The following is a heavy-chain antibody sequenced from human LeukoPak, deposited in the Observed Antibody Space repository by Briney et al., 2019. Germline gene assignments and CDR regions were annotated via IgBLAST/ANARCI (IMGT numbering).Heavy chain of an antibody. CDR3: AKRRYCSSTNCHDFDY. D-gene: IGHD2-2*01. Sequence: GGSLRLSCAASGFTFSSYAMSWVRRAPGKGLEWVSAISAGGETPYYADSVKGRFTISRDNFKNTLYLQMNSLRAGDTAVYYCAKRRYCSSTNCHDFDYWGQGTLVTVSS. CDR1: GFTFSSYA. J-gene: IGHJ4*02. CDR2: ISAGGETP. V-gene: IGHV3-23*01.